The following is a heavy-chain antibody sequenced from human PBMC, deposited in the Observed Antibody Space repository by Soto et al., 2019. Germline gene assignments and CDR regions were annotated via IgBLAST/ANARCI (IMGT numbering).Heavy chain of an antibody. CDR2: INHGGST. Sequence: PSETLCVPCAFYGGSFSGYCWSWIGQPPGKGLDLIAEINHGGSTNYFPSLKSRVTISLDTSKNQFSLKLSSVTAADTAVYYCARAAEPGDYYGMDVWGHGTPVTVSS. CDR1: GGSFSGYC. CDR3: ARAAEPGDYYGMDV. D-gene: IGHD4-17*01. J-gene: IGHJ6*01. V-gene: IGHV4-34*01.